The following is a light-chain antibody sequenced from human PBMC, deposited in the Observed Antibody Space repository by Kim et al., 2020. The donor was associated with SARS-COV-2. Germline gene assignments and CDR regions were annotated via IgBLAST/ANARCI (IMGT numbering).Light chain of an antibody. CDR2: RDK. CDR3: QVWDSRTVV. CDR1: NIENKN. V-gene: IGLV3-9*01. J-gene: IGLJ2*01. Sequence: SYELTQPLSVSVALGQTATIPCGGNNIENKNVHWYHQRPGQVPVLVMYRDKKRPSGIPERLSGSNSGNTATLTISRVEAGDEGDYYCQVWDSRTVVFGGGTQLTVL.